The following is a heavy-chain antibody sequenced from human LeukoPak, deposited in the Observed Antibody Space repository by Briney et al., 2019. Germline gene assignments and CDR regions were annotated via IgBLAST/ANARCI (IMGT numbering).Heavy chain of an antibody. V-gene: IGHV3-23*01. CDR1: GFTFSSYA. J-gene: IGHJ4*02. D-gene: IGHD2-15*01. CDR2: IRGSGGST. CDR3: AKEGFYCSGGSCYPDY. Sequence: GGSLRLSCAASGFTFSSYAMSWVRQAPGKGLEWVSAIRGSGGSTYYADSVKGRFTISRDNSKNTLYLQMDSLRAEDTAVYYCAKEGFYCSGGSCYPDYWGQGTLVTVSS.